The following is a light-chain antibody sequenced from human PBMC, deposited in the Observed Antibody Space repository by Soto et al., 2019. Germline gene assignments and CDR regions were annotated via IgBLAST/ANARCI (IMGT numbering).Light chain of an antibody. CDR1: QSISSW. V-gene: IGKV1-5*03. CDR3: QQYNTYST. CDR2: KAS. Sequence: DIQMTQAPSSLLGSGGERGSLTCRASQSISSWLAWYQQKPGKAPNLLIYKASSLESGVPSRFSGSGSGTEFTLTISSLQPDDFATYYCQQYNTYSTFGQGTKGDIK. J-gene: IGKJ1*01.